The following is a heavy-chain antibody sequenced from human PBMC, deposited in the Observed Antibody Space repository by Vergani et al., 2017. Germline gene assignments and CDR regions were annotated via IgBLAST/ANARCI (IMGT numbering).Heavy chain of an antibody. J-gene: IGHJ6*03. V-gene: IGHV4-34*01. CDR3: ARGSQGTATKNYYYYYMDV. Sequence: QVQLQQWGAGLLKPSETLSLTCAVSGGSFSGYYWSWIRQPPGKGLEWIGEINHSGSTNYNPSLKSRVTISVDTSKNQFSLKLSSVTAADTAVYYCARGSQGTATKNYYYYYMDVWGKGTTVTVSS. CDR1: GGSFSGYY. D-gene: IGHD5-12*01. CDR2: INHSGST.